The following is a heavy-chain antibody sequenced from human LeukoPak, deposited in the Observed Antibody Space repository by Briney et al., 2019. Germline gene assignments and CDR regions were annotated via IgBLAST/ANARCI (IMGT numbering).Heavy chain of an antibody. J-gene: IGHJ4*02. CDR2: MYYRGST. D-gene: IGHD6-19*01. V-gene: IGHV4-59*13. Sequence: SETLSLTCTVSGAXISTYFCNWIRQPPGRGLEWIGSMYYRGSTNYNPSLKSRVTISVDTSKDQFSLRLTSLTAADTAVYYCARARSGWSFDYWGQGTLVTVSS. CDR3: ARARSGWSFDY. CDR1: GAXISTYF.